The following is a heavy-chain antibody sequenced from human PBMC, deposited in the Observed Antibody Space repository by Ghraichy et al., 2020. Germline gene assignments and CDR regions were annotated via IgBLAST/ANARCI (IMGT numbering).Heavy chain of an antibody. J-gene: IGHJ3*01. CDR1: GFTFANAW. CDR3: TTDVVDPVGLGAFDV. CDR2: IKSNSDGGTT. V-gene: IGHV3-15*01. Sequence: GESLNISCAASGFTFANAWMSWVRQAPGKGLEWVGRIKSNSDGGTTNYAAPVKGRFTVSRDDSKNTVFLQMNSLKTEDTAVYYCTTDVVDPVGLGAFDVWGQGTMVTVSS. D-gene: IGHD3-16*01.